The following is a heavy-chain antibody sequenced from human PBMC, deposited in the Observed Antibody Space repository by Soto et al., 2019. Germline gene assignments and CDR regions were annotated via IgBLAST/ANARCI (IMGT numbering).Heavy chain of an antibody. CDR3: AAGHSGSYFSSRGPLDQ. D-gene: IGHD1-26*01. V-gene: IGHV1-58*02. CDR2: IVVGSGNT. CDR1: GFTFTSSA. J-gene: IGHJ4*02. Sequence: QMQLVQSGPEVKKPGTSVKVSCKASGFTFTSSAMQWVRQARGQRLEWIGWIVVGSGNTNYAQKFQERVTITRDMSTSTAYMELYSLRSEDTAVYYCAAGHSGSYFSSRGPLDQWGQGTLVTVSS.